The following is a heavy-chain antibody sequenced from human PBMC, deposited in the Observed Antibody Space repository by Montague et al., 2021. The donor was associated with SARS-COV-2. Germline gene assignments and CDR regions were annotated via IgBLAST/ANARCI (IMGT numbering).Heavy chain of an antibody. D-gene: IGHD2-21*02. Sequence: SETLSLTCTVPGGFISSSYWSWIRQPPGKGLEWIGYIYHSGNNNYNPSLKSRVTISIDTSMNQFSLSLSSMTAADTAVYFCARDLLPPRTAIKTNFFGLDVWGQGTTVIVSS. CDR2: IYHSGNN. CDR1: GGFISSSY. CDR3: ARDLLPPRTAIKTNFFGLDV. J-gene: IGHJ6*02. V-gene: IGHV4-59*01.